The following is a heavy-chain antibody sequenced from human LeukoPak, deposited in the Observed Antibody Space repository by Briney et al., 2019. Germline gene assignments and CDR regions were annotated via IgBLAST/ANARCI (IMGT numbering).Heavy chain of an antibody. CDR1: GYTFTSYY. CDR3: ARGDYYYDSSGPYYFDY. J-gene: IGHJ4*02. D-gene: IGHD3-22*01. CDR2: INPSGGST. V-gene: IGHV1-46*01. Sequence: ASVKVSCKASGYTFTSYYMHWVRQAPGQGLEWMGIINPSGGSTSYAQKFRGRVTMTRDTSTSTVYMELSSLRSEDTAVYYCARGDYYYDSSGPYYFDYWGQGTLVTVSS.